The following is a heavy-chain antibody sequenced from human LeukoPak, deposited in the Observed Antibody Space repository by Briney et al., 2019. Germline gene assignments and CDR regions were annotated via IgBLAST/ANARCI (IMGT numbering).Heavy chain of an antibody. Sequence: SETLSLTCAVYGGSFSGYYWSWIRQPPGKGLEWIGEINHSGSTNYNPSLKSRVTISVDTSKNQFSLKLSSVTAADTAVYYCARALNWFDPWGQGTLVTVSS. CDR1: GGSFSGYY. CDR2: INHSGST. J-gene: IGHJ5*02. V-gene: IGHV4-34*01. CDR3: ARALNWFDP.